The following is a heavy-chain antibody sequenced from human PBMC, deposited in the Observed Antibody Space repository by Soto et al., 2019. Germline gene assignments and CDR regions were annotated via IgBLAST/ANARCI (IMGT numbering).Heavy chain of an antibody. Sequence: SETLSLTCAVYGGSFSGYYWSWIRQPPGKGLEWIGEINHSGSTNYNPSLKSRVTISVDTSKNQFSLKLSSVTAADTAVYYCARGLRRSPPNYYGSGSERYYYYYYYMDVWGKGTTVTVSS. CDR1: GGSFSGYY. D-gene: IGHD3-10*01. J-gene: IGHJ6*03. V-gene: IGHV4-34*01. CDR2: INHSGST. CDR3: ARGLRRSPPNYYGSGSERYYYYYYYMDV.